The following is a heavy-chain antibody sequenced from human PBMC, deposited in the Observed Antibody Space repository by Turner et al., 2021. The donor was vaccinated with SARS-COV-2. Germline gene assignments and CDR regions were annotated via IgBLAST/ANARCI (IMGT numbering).Heavy chain of an antibody. CDR3: ARNYYDSSGYRGDDY. Sequence: QVQLVQSGAEVKKPGASVKVSCKASGYTFTSYDINWVRQAPGQGLEWMGWMNPNSGYTGYAQKFQGRVTMTRNTSISTAYMELSSLRSEDTAVYYCARNYYDSSGYRGDDYWGQGTLVTVSS. J-gene: IGHJ4*02. V-gene: IGHV1-8*01. CDR2: MNPNSGYT. D-gene: IGHD3-22*01. CDR1: GYTFTSYD.